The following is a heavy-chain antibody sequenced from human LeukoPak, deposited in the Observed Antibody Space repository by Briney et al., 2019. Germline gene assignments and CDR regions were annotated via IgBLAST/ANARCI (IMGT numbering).Heavy chain of an antibody. Sequence: SQTLXLTCTVSGGSISSGSYYWSWIRQPAGKGLEWIVRIYTSGSTNYNPSLKSRVTISVDTAKNQFSLKLSSVTAADTAVYYCARVVVPAAYNWFDPWGQGTLVTVSS. CDR2: IYTSGST. V-gene: IGHV4-61*02. CDR1: GGSISSGSYY. CDR3: ARVVVPAAYNWFDP. D-gene: IGHD2-2*01. J-gene: IGHJ5*02.